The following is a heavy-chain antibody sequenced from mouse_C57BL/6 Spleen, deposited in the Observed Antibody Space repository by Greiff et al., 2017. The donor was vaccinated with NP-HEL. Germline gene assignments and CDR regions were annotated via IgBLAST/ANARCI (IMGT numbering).Heavy chain of an antibody. J-gene: IGHJ1*03. CDR3: ARRPGRQTGTDFDV. CDR2: ISSGSSTI. D-gene: IGHD4-1*01. CDR1: GFTFSDYG. Sequence: EVQVVESGGGLVKPGGSLKLSCAASGFTFSDYGMHWVRQAPEKGLEWVAYISSGSSTIYYADTVKGRFTISSDNAKNTLFLQMTRLRAENTAMYYCARRPGRQTGTDFDVWGTGTTVTVSS. V-gene: IGHV5-17*01.